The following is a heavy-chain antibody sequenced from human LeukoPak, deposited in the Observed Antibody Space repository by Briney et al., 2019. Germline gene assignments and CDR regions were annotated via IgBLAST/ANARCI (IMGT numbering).Heavy chain of an antibody. CDR1: GGSISSSGYY. J-gene: IGHJ5*02. CDR2: IYYSGST. V-gene: IGHV4-39*07. Sequence: PSETLSLTCTVSGGSISSSGYYWGWIRQPPGKGLEWIGSIYYSGSTNYNPSLKSRVTISVDTSKNQFSLKLSSVTAADTAVYYCARVSARGRYQLLFRYWFDPWGQGTLVTVSS. CDR3: ARVSARGRYQLLFRYWFDP. D-gene: IGHD2-2*01.